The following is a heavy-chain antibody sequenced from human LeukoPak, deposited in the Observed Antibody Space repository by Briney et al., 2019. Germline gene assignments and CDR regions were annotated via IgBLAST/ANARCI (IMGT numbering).Heavy chain of an antibody. D-gene: IGHD3-22*01. V-gene: IGHV1-69*05. CDR3: ARDIGSGYYVDAFDI. CDR1: GGTFSSYA. J-gene: IGHJ3*02. CDR2: IIPIFGTA. Sequence: SVKVSFKASGGTFSSYAISWVRQAPGQGLEWMGRIIPIFGTANNAQKFQGRVTITTDEYTSTAYMELSSMRSEDTAVYYCARDIGSGYYVDAFDIWGQGTMVTVSS.